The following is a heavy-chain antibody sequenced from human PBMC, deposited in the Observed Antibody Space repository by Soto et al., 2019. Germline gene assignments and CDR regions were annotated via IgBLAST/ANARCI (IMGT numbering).Heavy chain of an antibody. Sequence: EVQLVESGGGLVQPGRSLRLSCAASGFTFDDYAMHWVRQAPGKGLEWVSGISWNSGSIGYADSVKGRFTISRDNAKNSLYLQVNSLRAEDTALYYCAKDMEEIVATIDYWGQGTLVTVAS. V-gene: IGHV3-9*01. CDR3: AKDMEEIVATIDY. J-gene: IGHJ4*02. CDR1: GFTFDDYA. CDR2: ISWNSGSI. D-gene: IGHD5-12*01.